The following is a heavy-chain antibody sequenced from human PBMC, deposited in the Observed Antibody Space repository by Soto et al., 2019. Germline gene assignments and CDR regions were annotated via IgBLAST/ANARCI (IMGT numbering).Heavy chain of an antibody. CDR1: GFTFSSYS. D-gene: IGHD4-17*01. V-gene: IGHV3-48*02. Sequence: GGSLRLSCAASGFTFSSYSMNWVRQAPGKGLEWVSYISSSSSTIYYADSVKGRFTISRDNAKNSLYLQMNSLRDEDTAVYYCARDLWTTVTTQGNYYWGQGTQVTVSS. CDR3: ARDLWTTVTTQGNYY. CDR2: ISSSSSTI. J-gene: IGHJ4*02.